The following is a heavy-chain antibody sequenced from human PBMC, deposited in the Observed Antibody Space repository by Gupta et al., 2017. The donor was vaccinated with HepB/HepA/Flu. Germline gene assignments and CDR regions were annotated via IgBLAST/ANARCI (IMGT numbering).Heavy chain of an antibody. V-gene: IGHV4-59*08. J-gene: IGHJ6*02. CDR3: ARLLGVERMDV. CDR1: GGPISSYY. CDR2: IYYSGST. D-gene: IGHD5-24*01. Sequence: QVQLQESGPGLVKPSETLSLTCTVCGGPISSYYWSWIRQPPGKGLEWIGYIYYSGSTNYNPPLKSRVTISVDTSKNQFSLKLSSVTAADTAVYYCARLLGVERMDVWGQGTTVTVSS.